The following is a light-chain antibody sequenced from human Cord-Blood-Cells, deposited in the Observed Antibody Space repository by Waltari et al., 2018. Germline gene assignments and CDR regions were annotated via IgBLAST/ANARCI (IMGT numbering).Light chain of an antibody. CDR3: QSYDSSNLV. J-gene: IGLJ2*01. Sequence: NFMLTQPHFVSESPVQTVTISCTRTSGSIASNYLPWYQQRPGSSPTTVIYEDNQRPSGVPDRFSGSIDSSSNSASLTISGLKTEDEADYYCQSYDSSNLVFGGGTKLTVL. CDR1: SGSIASNY. CDR2: EDN. V-gene: IGLV6-57*01.